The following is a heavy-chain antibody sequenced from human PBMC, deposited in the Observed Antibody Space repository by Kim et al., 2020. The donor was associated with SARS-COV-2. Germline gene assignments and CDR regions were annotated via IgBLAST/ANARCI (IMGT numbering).Heavy chain of an antibody. V-gene: IGHV3-30*18. CDR3: AKQFLAQGALYDF. D-gene: IGHD3-3*01. CDR2: ISNDGSDK. Sequence: GGSLRLSCAASGFTFSTYGMHWVRQAPGKGLEWVAVISNDGSDKYYADSVKGRFTMSRDNSKNTLYLQMDSLRAEDTAVYYCAKQFLAQGALYDFWGRGTLVTVSS. CDR1: GFTFSTYG. J-gene: IGHJ2*01.